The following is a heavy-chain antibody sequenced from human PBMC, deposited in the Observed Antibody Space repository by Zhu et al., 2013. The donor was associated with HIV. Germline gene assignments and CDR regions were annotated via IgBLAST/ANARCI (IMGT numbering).Heavy chain of an antibody. Sequence: QVQLVQTGAAVMQPGASVKLSCKASGYTFTDYHVHWVRQAPGQGLEWMGWINPTSGGTNYAQKFQGRVTMTSYTSITTVYMELGSLRSDDTATYYCARGVSSTWFFDHWGQGTLVIVSS. J-gene: IGHJ4*02. CDR1: GYTFTDYH. CDR3: ARGVSSTWFFDH. CDR2: INPTSGGT. V-gene: IGHV1-2*02. D-gene: IGHD6-13*01.